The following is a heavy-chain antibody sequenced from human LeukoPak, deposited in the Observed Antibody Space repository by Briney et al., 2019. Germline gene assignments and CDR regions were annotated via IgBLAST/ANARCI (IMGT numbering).Heavy chain of an antibody. CDR2: IYYSGST. D-gene: IGHD3-3*01. V-gene: IGHV4-30-4*01. CDR1: GGSISSGDYY. CDR3: ARGAPASYDSWSGYYYGMDV. Sequence: PSETLSLTCTVSGGSISSGDYYWNWIRQPPGTGLEWIGYIYYSGSTYYNPSLKSRVTISVDTSKNQFSLKLSSVTAADTAVYYCARGAPASYDSWSGYYYGMDVWGQGTTVTVSS. J-gene: IGHJ6*02.